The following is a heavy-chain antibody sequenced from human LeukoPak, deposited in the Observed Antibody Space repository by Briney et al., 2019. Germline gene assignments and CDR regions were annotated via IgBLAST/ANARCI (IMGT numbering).Heavy chain of an antibody. CDR2: ISAYNGNT. V-gene: IGHV1-18*01. Sequence: ASVNVSCKASGYTFTTYGISGVRQAPGQGLDWMGWISAYNGNTNYAQKPQGRVTMTSDTSTKTAYMELRSLRSNDTAVYYCASGYCSAGTCYGLLDFWGRGTLVIVSS. CDR3: ASGYCSAGTCYGLLDF. D-gene: IGHD2-15*01. J-gene: IGHJ4*02. CDR1: GYTFTTYG.